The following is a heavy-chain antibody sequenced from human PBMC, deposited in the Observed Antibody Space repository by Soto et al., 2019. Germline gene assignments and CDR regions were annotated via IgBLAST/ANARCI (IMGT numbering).Heavy chain of an antibody. CDR2: IIPIFGTA. J-gene: IGHJ3*02. CDR1: GCTFSSYA. Sequence: ASVKVSCKASGCTFSSYAISWVRQAPGQGLEWMGGIIPIFGTANYAQKFKGRVTITADESTSTAYMELSSLRSEDTAVYYFARPQPEYSSGWDAFDIWGQGTMVTVSS. D-gene: IGHD6-19*01. V-gene: IGHV1-69*13. CDR3: ARPQPEYSSGWDAFDI.